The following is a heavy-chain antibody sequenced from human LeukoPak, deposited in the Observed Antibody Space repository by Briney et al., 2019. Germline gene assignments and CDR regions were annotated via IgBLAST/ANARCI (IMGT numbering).Heavy chain of an antibody. CDR3: ARAAQLVDIVATISY. CDR1: GFTFSSYA. D-gene: IGHD5-12*01. CDR2: ISYDGSNK. Sequence: PGGSLRLSCAASGFTFSSYAMSWVRQAPGRGLEWVAVISYDGSNKYYADSVKGRFTISRDNSKNTLYLQMNSLRAEDTAVYYCARAAQLVDIVATISYWGQGTLVTVSS. V-gene: IGHV3-30-3*01. J-gene: IGHJ4*02.